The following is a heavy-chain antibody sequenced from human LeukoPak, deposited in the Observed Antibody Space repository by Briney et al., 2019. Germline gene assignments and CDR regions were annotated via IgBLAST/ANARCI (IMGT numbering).Heavy chain of an antibody. D-gene: IGHD2-8*01. CDR3: ARAYGGPDY. V-gene: IGHV3-23*01. Sequence: HPGGSLRLSCAASGFTFSSYAMSWVRQAPGKGLEWVSAISGRGGSTYYADSVKGRFTISRDNAKNTLYLQMNSLRAEDTAVYYCARAYGGPDYWGQGTLVTVSS. CDR2: ISGRGGST. J-gene: IGHJ4*02. CDR1: GFTFSSYA.